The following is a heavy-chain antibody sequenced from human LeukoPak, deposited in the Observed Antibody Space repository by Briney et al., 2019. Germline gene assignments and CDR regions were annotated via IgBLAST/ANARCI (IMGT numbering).Heavy chain of an antibody. V-gene: IGHV3-74*01. D-gene: IGHD3-22*01. CDR1: GFTFSRHW. Sequence: GGSLRLSCAASGFTFSRHWLHWVRQAPGKGLVWVSRTNSDVSSTSYADSVKGRFTISRDNAKNTLYLQMNSLGVEDTAVYYCARARDSTRNALYIWGQGAMVTVSS. CDR2: TNSDVSST. J-gene: IGHJ3*02. CDR3: ARARDSTRNALYI.